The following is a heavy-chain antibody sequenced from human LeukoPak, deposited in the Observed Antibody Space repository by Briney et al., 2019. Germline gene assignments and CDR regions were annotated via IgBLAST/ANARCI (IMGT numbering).Heavy chain of an antibody. V-gene: IGHV4-34*01. Sequence: PSETLSLTCAVYGESFSGDYWSWIRQPPGKGLEWIGETNHSGSTNYNPSLKSRVTISVDTSKNQFSLKLSSVTAADTAVYYCARSYAHDYWGQGTLVTVSS. J-gene: IGHJ4*02. CDR3: ARSYAHDY. CDR2: TNHSGST. CDR1: GESFSGDY. D-gene: IGHD2-2*01.